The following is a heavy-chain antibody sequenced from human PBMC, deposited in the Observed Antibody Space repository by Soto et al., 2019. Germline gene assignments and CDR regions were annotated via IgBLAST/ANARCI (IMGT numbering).Heavy chain of an antibody. J-gene: IGHJ6*02. Sequence: QVQLVQSGAEVKKPGSSVKVSCKASGGTFSSYAISWVRQAPGQGLEWMGGIIPIFGTANYAQKFQGRVTITADESTSTAYMELRSLRSEDTAVYYCARCIIKVHGSGYSYGPYYYYYGMEVWGQGTTVTVSS. D-gene: IGHD5-18*01. V-gene: IGHV1-69*01. CDR3: ARCIIKVHGSGYSYGPYYYYYGMEV. CDR1: GGTFSSYA. CDR2: IIPIFGTA.